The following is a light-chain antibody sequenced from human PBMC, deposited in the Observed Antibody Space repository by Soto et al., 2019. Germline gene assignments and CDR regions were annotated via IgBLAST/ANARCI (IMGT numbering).Light chain of an antibody. CDR3: QQHGQWPIT. Sequence: EIMLKQSLATLSVYPRERATLSCRASQSVSSNLAWYQQKPGQAPRLLIYGISKRATDIPDRFSGSGSGTEFTLTISSLQPEDFATYCCQQHGQWPITFGQGTRLEI. CDR1: QSVSSN. CDR2: GIS. V-gene: IGKV3D-15*01. J-gene: IGKJ5*01.